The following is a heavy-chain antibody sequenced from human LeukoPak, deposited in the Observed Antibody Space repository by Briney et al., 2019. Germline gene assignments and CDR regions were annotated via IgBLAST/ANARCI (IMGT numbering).Heavy chain of an antibody. CDR1: GASFSGYY. V-gene: IGHV4-34*01. CDR2: INHRGST. CDR3: ARARAAWFDP. Sequence: PSETLSLTCAVYGASFSGYYWSWIRQPPGKGLEWIGEINHRGSTNYNPSLKSRVTISVDTSKNQFSLKLSSVTAADTAVYYCARARAAWFDPWGQGTLVTVSS. J-gene: IGHJ5*02.